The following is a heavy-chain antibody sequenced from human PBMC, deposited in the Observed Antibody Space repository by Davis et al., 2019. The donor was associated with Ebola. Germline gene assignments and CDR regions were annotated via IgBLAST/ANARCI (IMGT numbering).Heavy chain of an antibody. CDR1: GFTVSSNY. CDR2: IYVVGST. Sequence: GGSLRLSCAASGFTVSSNYMSWVRQAPGKGLEWVSVIYVVGSTYYADSVKGRFTISRDNSKNTVYLQMDSLRVEDTAVYYCARVPLRGYYLNWFDPWGQGTLVTVSS. V-gene: IGHV3-53*01. CDR3: ARVPLRGYYLNWFDP. D-gene: IGHD3-22*01. J-gene: IGHJ5*02.